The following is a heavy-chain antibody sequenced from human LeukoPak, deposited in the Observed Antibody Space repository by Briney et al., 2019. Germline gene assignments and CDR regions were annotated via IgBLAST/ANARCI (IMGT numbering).Heavy chain of an antibody. CDR1: GFTFSSYS. J-gene: IGHJ3*02. CDR2: IYSGGST. CDR3: ASGPTPPYDAFDI. Sequence: GGPLRLSCPPPGFTFSSYSMNGVGQAPGKGREWVSVIYSGGSTYYADSVKGRFTISRDNSKNTLYLQMNSLRAEDTAVYYCASGPTPPYDAFDIWGQGTMVTVSS. V-gene: IGHV3-66*01.